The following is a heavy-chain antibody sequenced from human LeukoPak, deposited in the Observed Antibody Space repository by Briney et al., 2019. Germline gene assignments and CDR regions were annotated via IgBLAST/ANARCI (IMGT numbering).Heavy chain of an antibody. V-gene: IGHV3-23*01. CDR2: ISGDGGRT. D-gene: IGHD6-13*01. Sequence: PGGSLRLSCAASGFTFGNYALGWVRQAPGKGLEWVSAISGDGGRTYYADSGKGRFTISRDNSKRNIYLQMDSLTANDTAVYYCAKDIEALSSSWYYFSYWGQGTLVTVSP. CDR3: AKDIEALSSSWYYFSY. J-gene: IGHJ4*02. CDR1: GFTFGNYA.